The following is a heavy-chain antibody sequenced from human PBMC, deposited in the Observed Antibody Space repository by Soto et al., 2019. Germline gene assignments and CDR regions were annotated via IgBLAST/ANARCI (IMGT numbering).Heavy chain of an antibody. J-gene: IGHJ5*02. V-gene: IGHV4-34*01. CDR1: GGSFSGYY. Sequence: QVQLQQWGAGLLKPSETLSLTCAVYGGSFSGYYWSWIRQPPGKGLEWIGEINHSGSTNYNPSLKSRVTISVDTSKTQFSLKLSSVTAADTAVYYCARQGATVTTGRYNWFAPWGQGTLVTVSS. CDR3: ARQGATVTTGRYNWFAP. D-gene: IGHD4-17*01. CDR2: INHSGST.